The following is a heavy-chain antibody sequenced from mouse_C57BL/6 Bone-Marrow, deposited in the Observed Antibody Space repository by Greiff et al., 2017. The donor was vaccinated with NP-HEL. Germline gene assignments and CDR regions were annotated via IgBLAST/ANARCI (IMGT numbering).Heavy chain of an antibody. V-gene: IGHV1-50*01. D-gene: IGHD1-1*01. Sequence: QVQLLQPGAELVKPGASVKLSCKASGYTFTSYWMQWVKQRPGQGLEWIGEIDPSDSYTYYNQKLKGRATFTVDTSSSTAYMQLSSLTSEDAAFYYCARDAYNGSSLFWGRGTALTV. CDR1: GYTFTSYW. CDR2: IDPSDSYT. CDR3: ARDAYNGSSLF. J-gene: IGHJ2*01.